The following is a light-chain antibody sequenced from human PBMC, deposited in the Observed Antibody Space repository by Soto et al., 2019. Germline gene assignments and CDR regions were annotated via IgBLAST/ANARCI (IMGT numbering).Light chain of an antibody. J-gene: IGKJ2*02. CDR2: KTS. Sequence: DIKMTQSPSTLSASVGDRVTITCRASQSISNWLAWYQQKPGKAPKVLIHKTSSLESGVPSRFSGSGSGTEFTLTINSLQPDDFATYYCQQYSSCCTFGQGTKLEIK. V-gene: IGKV1-5*03. CDR1: QSISNW. CDR3: QQYSSCCT.